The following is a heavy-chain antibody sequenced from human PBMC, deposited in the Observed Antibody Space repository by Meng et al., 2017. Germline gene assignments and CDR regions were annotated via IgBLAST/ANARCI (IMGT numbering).Heavy chain of an antibody. J-gene: IGHJ4*02. D-gene: IGHD3-22*01. V-gene: IGHV1-8*01. CDR2: MNPNSGNT. CDR1: GYTFTSYD. Sequence: ASVKVSCKASGYTFTSYDINWVRQATGQGLEWMRWMNPNSGNTGYAQKFQGRVTMTRNTSISTAYMELSSLRSEDTAGYYCARGFFSRYYDSSGYVAGYWGQGTLVTVSS. CDR3: ARGFFSRYYDSSGYVAGY.